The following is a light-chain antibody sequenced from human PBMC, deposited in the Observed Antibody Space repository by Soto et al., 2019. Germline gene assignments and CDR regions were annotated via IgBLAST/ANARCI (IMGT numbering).Light chain of an antibody. CDR1: SSNIGSNY. Sequence: QAVVTQPPSASGTPGQRVTISCSGSSSNIGSNYVYWYQQLPGTAPKLLIYRNNQRPSGVPDRFSGSKSGTSASLAISGLRSEDEADYYCAAWVDSLSGYVFGTGTKLTVL. CDR2: RNN. CDR3: AAWVDSLSGYV. J-gene: IGLJ1*01. V-gene: IGLV1-47*01.